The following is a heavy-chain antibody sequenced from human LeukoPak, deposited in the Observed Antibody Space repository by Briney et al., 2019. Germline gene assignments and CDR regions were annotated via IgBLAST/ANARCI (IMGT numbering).Heavy chain of an antibody. CDR3: ANHRTPDRYHWNYFDY. CDR2: IGGHVHST. CDR1: GFTFRNSA. J-gene: IGHJ4*02. V-gene: IGHV3-23*01. D-gene: IGHD1-20*01. Sequence: GGSLRLSCAASGFTFRNSAMSWVGQAPGTGLEGVSSIGGHVHSTYYADSVIGRFTISRDDSKNTLYLQMNSLRANDTAIYYCANHRTPDRYHWNYFDYWGQGTLVTVSS.